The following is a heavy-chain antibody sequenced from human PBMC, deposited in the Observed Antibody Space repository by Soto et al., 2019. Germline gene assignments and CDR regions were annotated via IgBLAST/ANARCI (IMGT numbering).Heavy chain of an antibody. Sequence: DVQLVASGGALIQPGESLRLSCAAFGFTVSGKKYVAWVRQAPGKGLEWVSGFYDLDGTYYADSVKGRFTTSSDSSRTTVYLQMNDLRPDETAVYSCATWHLQEHAYDIWGQGTTVTVSS. V-gene: IGHV3-53*01. J-gene: IGHJ3*02. D-gene: IGHD1-1*01. CDR1: GFTVSGKKY. CDR3: ATWHLQEHAYDI. CDR2: FYDLDGT.